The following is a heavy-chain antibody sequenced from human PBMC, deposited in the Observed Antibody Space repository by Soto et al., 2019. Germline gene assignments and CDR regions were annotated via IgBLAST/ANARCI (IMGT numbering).Heavy chain of an antibody. CDR1: GGSISSGGYS. CDR2: IYHSGST. CDR3: ARGGRYSENSMDV. D-gene: IGHD1-1*01. J-gene: IGHJ6*02. Sequence: TLSLTCAVSGGSISSGGYSWSWIRQPPGKGLEWIGYIYHSGSTYYNPSLKSRVTISVDRSKNQFSLKLSSVTAADTAVYYCARGGRYSENSMDVWGQGTTVTVSS. V-gene: IGHV4-30-2*01.